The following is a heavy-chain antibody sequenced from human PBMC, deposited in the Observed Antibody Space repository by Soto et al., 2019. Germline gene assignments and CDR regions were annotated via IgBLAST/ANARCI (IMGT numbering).Heavy chain of an antibody. CDR1: GGSFSGYY. D-gene: IGHD6-13*01. V-gene: IGHV4-34*01. CDR3: ARVSSSWGLVNYFDY. Sequence: PSETLSLTCAVYGGSFSGYYWSWIRQPPGKGLEWIGEINHSGSTNYNPSLKSRVTISVVTSKNQFSLKLSSVTAADTAVYYCARVSSSWGLVNYFDYWGQGTLVTVS. CDR2: INHSGST. J-gene: IGHJ4*02.